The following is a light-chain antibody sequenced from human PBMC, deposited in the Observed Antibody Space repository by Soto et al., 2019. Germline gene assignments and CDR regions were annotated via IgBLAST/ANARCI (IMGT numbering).Light chain of an antibody. CDR1: NSDIGGYNY. J-gene: IGLJ2*01. CDR3: SSYISGTTLV. Sequence: QSALTQPASVSGSPGQSITISCTGTNSDIGGYNYVSWYQQHPGKAPKLIIYEVSNRPSGVSNRFSGSKSGNTASLTISGLQTEDEADYYCSSYISGTTLVFGGGTKVTVL. V-gene: IGLV2-14*01. CDR2: EVS.